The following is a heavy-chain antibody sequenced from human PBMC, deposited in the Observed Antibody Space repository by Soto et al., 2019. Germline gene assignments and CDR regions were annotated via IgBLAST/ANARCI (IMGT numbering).Heavy chain of an antibody. Sequence: GGSLRLSCAASGFTFSSYAMHWVRQAPGKGLEWVAVISYDGSNKYYADSVKGRFTISRDNSKNTLYLQMNSLRAEDTAVYYCAMSFGSNWGSPLSYYYFDYWGQGTLVTVSS. V-gene: IGHV3-30*04. CDR3: AMSFGSNWGSPLSYYYFDY. D-gene: IGHD7-27*01. CDR1: GFTFSSYA. CDR2: ISYDGSNK. J-gene: IGHJ4*02.